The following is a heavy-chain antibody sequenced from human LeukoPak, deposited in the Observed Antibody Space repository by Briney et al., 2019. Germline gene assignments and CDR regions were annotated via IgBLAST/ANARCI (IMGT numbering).Heavy chain of an antibody. V-gene: IGHV3-21*01. J-gene: IGHJ4*02. CDR3: ARYGISMTTVTGLDY. D-gene: IGHD4-11*01. CDR1: GFTFSSYW. Sequence: GGSLRLSCAASGFTFSSYWMSWVRQAPGKGLEWVSSISSSSSYIYYADSVKGRFTISRDNAKNSLYLQMNSLRAEDTAVYYCARYGISMTTVTGLDYWGQGTLVTVSS. CDR2: ISSSSSYI.